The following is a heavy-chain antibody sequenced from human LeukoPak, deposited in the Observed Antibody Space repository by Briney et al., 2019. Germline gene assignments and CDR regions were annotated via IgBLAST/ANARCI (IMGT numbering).Heavy chain of an antibody. V-gene: IGHV4-59*12. CDR1: GGSISSYY. Sequence: KASETLSLTCTVSGGSISSYYWSWIRQPPGKGLEWIGYIYYSGSTNYNPSLKSRVTISVDTSKNQFSLKLSSVTAADTAVYYCARGWDPSSSWTTQADYWGQGTLVTVSS. CDR3: ARGWDPSSSWTTQADY. J-gene: IGHJ4*02. CDR2: IYYSGST. D-gene: IGHD6-13*01.